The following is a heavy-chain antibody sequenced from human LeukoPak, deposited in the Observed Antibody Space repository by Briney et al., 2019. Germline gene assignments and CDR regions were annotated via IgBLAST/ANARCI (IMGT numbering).Heavy chain of an antibody. CDR2: IKSKTDGGTT. D-gene: IGHD6-19*01. CDR1: GFTFGNAW. Sequence: GGSLRLSCAASGFTFGNAWMSWVRQAPGKGLEWVGRIKSKTDGGTTDYAAPVKGRFTISRDDSKNTLYLQMNSLKTEDTAVYYCTTAYPTYSSGWYRGDYWGQGTLVTVSS. CDR3: TTAYPTYSSGWYRGDY. V-gene: IGHV3-15*01. J-gene: IGHJ4*02.